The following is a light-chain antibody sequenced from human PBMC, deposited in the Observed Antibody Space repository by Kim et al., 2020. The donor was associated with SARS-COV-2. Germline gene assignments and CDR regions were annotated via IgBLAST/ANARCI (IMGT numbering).Light chain of an antibody. CDR3: QQSHTTPYT. Sequence: SASVGQRVTTSCRERQSITTYLMWYQQKRGRAPKLLICCASTVQTGVPSGYSGSRSGTDFTLTIGSLQPEDSATYFCQQSHTTPYTFGKGTKLEI. V-gene: IGKV1-39*01. CDR2: CAS. CDR1: QSITTY. J-gene: IGKJ2*01.